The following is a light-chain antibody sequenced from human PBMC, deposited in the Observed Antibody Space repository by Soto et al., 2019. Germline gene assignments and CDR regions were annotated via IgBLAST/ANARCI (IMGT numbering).Light chain of an antibody. CDR1: SSDVGAYNY. J-gene: IGLJ2*01. Sequence: QSALTQPRSVSGSPGQSVTISCTGTSSDVGAYNYFSWYQQHPGKAPKVMIYDVSKRPSGVPDRFSGSKSDNTAALTISGLQAEDEADYYCCSFAGSNTLIFGVGTKLTVL. CDR3: CSFAGSNTLI. CDR2: DVS. V-gene: IGLV2-11*01.